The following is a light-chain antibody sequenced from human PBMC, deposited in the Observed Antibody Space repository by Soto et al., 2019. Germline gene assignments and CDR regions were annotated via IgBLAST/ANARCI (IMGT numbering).Light chain of an antibody. V-gene: IGKV3-11*01. J-gene: IGKJ5*01. Sequence: EIVLAQSLATLSLSPGERATISCRASQSVGIYLAWYQQKPGQAPRLLIYDASNRATDIPAKFSASGSGTDFSLTISSLEPEDFAIYYCQQGNNWPLISFGQGTRLEIK. CDR1: QSVGIY. CDR2: DAS. CDR3: QQGNNWPLIS.